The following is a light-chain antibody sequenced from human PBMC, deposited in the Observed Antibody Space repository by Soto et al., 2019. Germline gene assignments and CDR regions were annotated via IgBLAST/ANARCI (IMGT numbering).Light chain of an antibody. V-gene: IGKV3-20*01. CDR3: QQYRMSPNT. CDR1: QSVTSN. CDR2: GAS. Sequence: EIVLTQSPATLSLSPGERATLSCRASQSVTSNLAWYQQRPGQGPRLLIYGASTRATGIPDRFSGSGSGTDFSLTIRGLKPEDFAVYYCQQYRMSPNTFGQGTRLEIK. J-gene: IGKJ5*01.